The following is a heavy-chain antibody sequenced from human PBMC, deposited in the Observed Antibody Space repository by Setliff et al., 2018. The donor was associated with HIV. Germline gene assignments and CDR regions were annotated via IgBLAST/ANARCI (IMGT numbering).Heavy chain of an antibody. CDR1: GFTFGDYY. Sequence: PGGSLRLSWAASGFTFGDYYMTWIRQAPKKGLECVAYISSRGSVIQYADSVKGRFTISRDNAKNSLSLQMNNLRDEDTAVYFCARGDVVQFRGALDPWGQGALVTVSS. CDR3: ARGDVVQFRGALDP. J-gene: IGHJ5*02. V-gene: IGHV3-11*04. D-gene: IGHD3-10*01. CDR2: ISSRGSVI.